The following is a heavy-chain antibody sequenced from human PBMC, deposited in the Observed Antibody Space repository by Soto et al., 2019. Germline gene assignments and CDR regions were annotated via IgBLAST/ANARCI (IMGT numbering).Heavy chain of an antibody. CDR3: ARGPPPRKAVTTYFDY. CDR1: GGTFSSYA. Sequence: QVQLVQSGAEVKKPGSSVKVSCKASGGTFSSYAISWVRQAPGQGLEWMGGIIPIFGTANYAQKFQGRVTITADESTRTAYMELSSLRSEDTAVYYWARGPPPRKAVTTYFDYWGQGTLVTVSS. CDR2: IIPIFGTA. J-gene: IGHJ4*02. V-gene: IGHV1-69*01. D-gene: IGHD4-17*01.